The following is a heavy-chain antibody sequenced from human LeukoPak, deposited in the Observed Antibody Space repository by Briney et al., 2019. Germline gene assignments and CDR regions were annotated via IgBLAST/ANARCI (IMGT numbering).Heavy chain of an antibody. J-gene: IGHJ4*02. V-gene: IGHV4-59*01. CDR2: IYYIGST. Sequence: SETLSLTCTVSGGSISSYYWSWIRQPPGKGREWVGYIYYIGSTNYNPSLKSRVTISVDTSKNQFSLKLSSVTAADTAVYYCARSLGYDFWSGWFYWGQGTLVTVSS. CDR3: ARSLGYDFWSGWFY. D-gene: IGHD3-3*01. CDR1: GGSISSYY.